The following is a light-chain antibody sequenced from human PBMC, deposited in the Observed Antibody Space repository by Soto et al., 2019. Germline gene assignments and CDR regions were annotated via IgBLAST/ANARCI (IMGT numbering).Light chain of an antibody. V-gene: IGLV2-14*03. CDR2: DVS. Sequence: QSALTQPASVSGSPGQSITIFCTGTSSDVGGYNFVSWYQCHPGKAPKLMIYDVSNRPSGASTRFSGSKSGNTASLTISGLQAEDEADYYCSPYTSSSTQVFGTGTKVTVL. CDR3: SPYTSSSTQV. CDR1: SSDVGGYNF. J-gene: IGLJ1*01.